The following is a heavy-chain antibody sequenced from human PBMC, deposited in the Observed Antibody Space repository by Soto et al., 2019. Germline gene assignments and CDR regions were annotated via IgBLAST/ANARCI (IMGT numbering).Heavy chain of an antibody. CDR2: ISYDGSKR. D-gene: IGHD3-9*01. CDR3: AKGGGAPGYPIDY. Sequence: QVQLGESGGGVVQPGTSLRLSCVGSGFTFGNYAMYWVRQAPGKGLEWVAFISYDGSKRYHVDSVKGQFTISRDNSRNTLYLQMDSLRPEDTAVYYCAKGGGAPGYPIDYWGQGTQVTVSS. J-gene: IGHJ4*02. CDR1: GFTFGNYA. V-gene: IGHV3-30*18.